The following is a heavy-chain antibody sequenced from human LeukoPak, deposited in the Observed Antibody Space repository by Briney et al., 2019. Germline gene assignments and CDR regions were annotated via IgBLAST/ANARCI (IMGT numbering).Heavy chain of an antibody. D-gene: IGHD2-15*01. CDR1: GYTFTSYD. J-gene: IGHJ4*02. V-gene: IGHV1-8*01. Sequence: ASVKVSCKASGYTFTSYDINWVRQATGQGLEWMGWMNPNSGNTGYAQKFQGRVTMTRNTSISTAYMEPSSLRSEDTAVYYCARGRYCSGGSCYQPLVDYWGQGTLVTVSS. CDR2: MNPNSGNT. CDR3: ARGRYCSGGSCYQPLVDY.